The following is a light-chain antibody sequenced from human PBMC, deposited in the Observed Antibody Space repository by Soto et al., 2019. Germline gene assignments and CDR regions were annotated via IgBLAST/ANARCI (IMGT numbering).Light chain of an antibody. V-gene: IGLV2-8*01. CDR2: EVS. J-gene: IGLJ1*01. CDR3: CAYVGARSYV. CDR1: SSDVGGYNY. Sequence: QSVLTQPPSASGSPGQSVTISCTGTSSDVGGYNYVSWYQQHPGKAPKLIISEVSKRPSGVPDRFSGSNSGSTASLTISGLQAEDEAHYFCCAYVGARSYVFGPGPKVTVL.